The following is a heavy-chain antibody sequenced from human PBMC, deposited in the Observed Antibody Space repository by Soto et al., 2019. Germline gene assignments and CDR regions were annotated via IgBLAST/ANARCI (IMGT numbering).Heavy chain of an antibody. V-gene: IGHV4-34*01. J-gene: IGHJ4*02. CDR3: AREYGGNSGTFDY. CDR1: GGSFSGYY. Sequence: QVQLQQWGAGLLKPSETLSLTCAVYGGSFSGYYWSSIRQPPGKGLEWIGEINHSGSTNYNPSLKSRVTISVDTSKNQFSLKLSSVTAADTAVYYCAREYGGNSGTFDYWRQGTLVTVSS. CDR2: INHSGST. D-gene: IGHD2-21*02.